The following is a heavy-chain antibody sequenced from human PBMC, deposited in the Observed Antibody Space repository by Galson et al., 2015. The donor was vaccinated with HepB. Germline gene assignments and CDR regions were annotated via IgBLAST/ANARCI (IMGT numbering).Heavy chain of an antibody. CDR1: GFTFSSYS. Sequence: SLRLSCAASGFTFSSYSMNWVRQAPGKGLEWVSSISSSSSYIYYADSVKGRFTISRDNAKNSLYLQMNSLRAEDTAVYYCARDRDSRGTLVDYWGQGTLVTVSS. D-gene: IGHD6-13*01. CDR3: ARDRDSRGTLVDY. V-gene: IGHV3-21*01. J-gene: IGHJ4*02. CDR2: ISSSSSYI.